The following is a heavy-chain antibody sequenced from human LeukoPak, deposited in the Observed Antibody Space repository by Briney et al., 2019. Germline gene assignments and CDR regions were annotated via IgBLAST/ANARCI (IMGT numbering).Heavy chain of an antibody. CDR1: GYTFIDYY. J-gene: IGHJ4*02. CDR3: ARGGYNTGWEFDY. CDR2: INPNSGGT. Sequence: GASVTLSCKASGYTFIDYYMHWVRHAPGQGLEWMGWINPNSGGTDYAQKFQGRVTMTRDTSISTAYMELSRLRSDDTAVYYCARGGYNTGWEFDYWGQGTLVTVSS. V-gene: IGHV1-2*02. D-gene: IGHD6-19*01.